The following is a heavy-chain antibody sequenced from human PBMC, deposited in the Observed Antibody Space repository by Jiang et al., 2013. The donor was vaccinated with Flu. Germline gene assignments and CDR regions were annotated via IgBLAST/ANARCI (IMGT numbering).Heavy chain of an antibody. CDR3: AHGFPLGVTYYFDF. J-gene: IGHJ4*02. V-gene: IGHV2-5*02. Sequence: KPTQTLTLTCSFSGFSFSTPGVGVGWIRQPPGKPLEWLAFIYWDDDKRHSPSLKNXLTISKDTSKSQVVLTMTNMDPVDTATYYCAHGFPLGVTYYFDFWGQGTLVIVSS. CDR2: IYWDDDK. D-gene: IGHD3-3*01. CDR1: GFSFSTPGVG.